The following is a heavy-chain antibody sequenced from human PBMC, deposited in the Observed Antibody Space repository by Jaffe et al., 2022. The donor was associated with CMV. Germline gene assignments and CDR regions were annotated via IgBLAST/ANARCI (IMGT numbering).Heavy chain of an antibody. Sequence: EVQLVESGGGLVKPGGSLRLSCAASGFTFSSYSMNWVRQAPGKGLEWVSSISSSSSYIYYADSVKGRFTISRDNAKNSLYLQMNSLRAEDTAVYYCARDGVIPYGMDVWGQGTTVTVSS. J-gene: IGHJ6*02. V-gene: IGHV3-21*01. CDR3: ARDGVIPYGMDV. CDR1: GFTFSSYS. CDR2: ISSSSSYI. D-gene: IGHD3-16*01.